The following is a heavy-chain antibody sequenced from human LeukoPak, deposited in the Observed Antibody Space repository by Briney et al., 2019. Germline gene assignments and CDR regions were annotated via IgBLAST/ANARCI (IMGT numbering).Heavy chain of an antibody. D-gene: IGHD1-26*01. J-gene: IGHJ4*02. CDR2: ISSSGSTI. CDR1: GFTFSDYY. Sequence: PGGSLRLSCAASGFTFSDYYMSWIRQAPGKGLEWVSYISSSGSTIYYADSVKGRFTISRDNAKNSLYLQMNSLRAEDTAVYYCARHRETKIRVLDYWGQGTLVTVSS. CDR3: ARHRETKIRVLDY. V-gene: IGHV3-11*01.